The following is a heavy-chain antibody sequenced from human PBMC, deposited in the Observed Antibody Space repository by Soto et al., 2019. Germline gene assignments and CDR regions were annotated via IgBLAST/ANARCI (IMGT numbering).Heavy chain of an antibody. Sequence: EVQLVQSGADVKKPGESLKISCKGSGYSFRSYWIGWVRQMPGKGLEWMGVIYPGDSDATYSPSFQGQVTISVDKSISTAYLQWSSLKASDTAIYYCARRAGDFLNYFDPWGQGTLVTVSS. V-gene: IGHV5-51*01. J-gene: IGHJ5*02. CDR2: IYPGDSDA. D-gene: IGHD4-17*01. CDR3: ARRAGDFLNYFDP. CDR1: GYSFRSYW.